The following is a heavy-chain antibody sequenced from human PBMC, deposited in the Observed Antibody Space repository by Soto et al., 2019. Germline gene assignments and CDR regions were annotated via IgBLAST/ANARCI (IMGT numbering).Heavy chain of an antibody. CDR1: GFTFSSYW. Sequence: LSLPCAASGFTFSSYWMSWVRQAPGKGLEWVANIKQDGSEKYYVDSVKGRFTISRDNAKNSLYLQMNSLRAEDTAVYYCARDPRRLPDLGYWGQGTLVTVSS. CDR3: ARDPRRLPDLGY. D-gene: IGHD4-17*01. CDR2: IKQDGSEK. V-gene: IGHV3-7*01. J-gene: IGHJ4*02.